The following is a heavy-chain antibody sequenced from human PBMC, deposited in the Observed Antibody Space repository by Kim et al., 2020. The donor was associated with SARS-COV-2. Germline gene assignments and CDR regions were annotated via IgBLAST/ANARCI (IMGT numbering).Heavy chain of an antibody. J-gene: IGHJ4*02. CDR3: AREREDIVVTGADYSNYCFDY. CDR2: INAGNGNT. V-gene: IGHV1-3*01. D-gene: IGHD4-4*01. Sequence: ASVKVSCKASGYTFTSYAMHWVRQAPGQRLEWMGWINAGNGNTKYSQKFQGRVTITRDTSASTAYMELSSLRSEDTAVYYCAREREDIVVTGADYSNYCFDYWGQGTLVTVSS. CDR1: GYTFTSYA.